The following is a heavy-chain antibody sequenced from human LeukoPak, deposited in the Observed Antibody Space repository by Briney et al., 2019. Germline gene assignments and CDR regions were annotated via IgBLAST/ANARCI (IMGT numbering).Heavy chain of an antibody. D-gene: IGHD6-6*01. V-gene: IGHV3-74*01. CDR3: ARGPNSNWSGLDF. Sequence: GGSLRLSCAASGFTFSSYSMNWVRQAPGKGLVWVSRISPTGSTTSYADSVKGRFTVSRDNAKNTPYLQVNNLRAEDTAVYYCARGPNSNWSGLDFWGQGTLLTVSS. CDR2: ISPTGSTT. J-gene: IGHJ4*02. CDR1: GFTFSSYS.